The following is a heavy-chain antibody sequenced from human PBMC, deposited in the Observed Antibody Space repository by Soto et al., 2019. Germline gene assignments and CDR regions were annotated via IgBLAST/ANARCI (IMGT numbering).Heavy chain of an antibody. V-gene: IGHV3-30-3*01. J-gene: IGHJ4*02. D-gene: IGHD6-19*01. Sequence: PGGSLRLSCAASGFTFSDYAMHWVRQAPGKGLEWVAVISYDGSNKYYADSVKGRFTISRDNSKNTLYLQMNSLRAEDTAVYYCASTDSSGWFYFDYWGQGTLVTVSS. CDR2: ISYDGSNK. CDR1: GFTFSDYA. CDR3: ASTDSSGWFYFDY.